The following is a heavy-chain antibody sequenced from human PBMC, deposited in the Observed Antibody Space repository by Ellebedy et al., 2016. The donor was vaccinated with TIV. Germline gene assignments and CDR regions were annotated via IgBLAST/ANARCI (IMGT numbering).Heavy chain of an antibody. V-gene: IGHV3-30-3*01. CDR3: ARDGEMATDRAFDI. CDR2: ISYDGSNK. J-gene: IGHJ3*02. D-gene: IGHD5-24*01. CDR1: GFTFSSYA. Sequence: GGSLRLSXAASGFTFSSYAMHWVRQAPGKGLEWVAVISYDGSNKYYADSVKGRFTISRDNSKNTLYLQMNSLRAEDTAVYYCARDGEMATDRAFDIWGQGTMVTVSS.